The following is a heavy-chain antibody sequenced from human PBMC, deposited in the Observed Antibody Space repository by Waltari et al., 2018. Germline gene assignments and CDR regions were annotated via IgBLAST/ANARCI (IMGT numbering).Heavy chain of an antibody. J-gene: IGHJ4*02. CDR3: ARGGPSCRYDACPLDY. D-gene: IGHD3-16*01. CDR1: GYSISSGHY. V-gene: IGHV4-38-2*01. CDR2: IYQSGTT. Sequence: QVQLQESGPGLVKPSETLSLTCDVSGYSISSGHYLEWIRQPPGKGLEWIGTIYQSGTTYYNWSLKSRVTISVDTSNNQFSLTLRSVTAADTALYFCARGGPSCRYDACPLDYWGQGTLVTVSS.